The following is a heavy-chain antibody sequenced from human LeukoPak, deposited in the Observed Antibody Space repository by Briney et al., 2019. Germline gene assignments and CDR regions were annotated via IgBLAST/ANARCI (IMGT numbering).Heavy chain of an antibody. Sequence: ASVKVSCKASGYTFTGYYMHWVRQAPGQGLEWMGWINPNSGGTNYAQKFQGRVTMTRDTSISTAYMELSRLRSDDTAVYYCARDPVHLMMVRGDERFDPWGQGTLVTVSS. CDR3: ARDPVHLMMVRGDERFDP. CDR2: INPNSGGT. V-gene: IGHV1-2*02. J-gene: IGHJ5*02. CDR1: GYTFTGYY. D-gene: IGHD3-10*01.